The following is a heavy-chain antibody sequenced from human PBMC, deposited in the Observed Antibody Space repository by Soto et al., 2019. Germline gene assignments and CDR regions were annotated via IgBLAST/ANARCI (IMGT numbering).Heavy chain of an antibody. CDR2: ISGSGGST. J-gene: IGHJ6*02. V-gene: IGHV3-23*01. Sequence: VQLLESGGGLVQPGGSLRLSCAASGFTFSSYAMSWVRQAPGKGLEWVSAISGSGGSTYYADSVKGRFTISRDNSKNTLYLQMNSLRAEDTAVYYCAKGPEDASYYYYGMDVWGQGTTVTVSS. CDR1: GFTFSSYA. CDR3: AKGPEDASYYYYGMDV.